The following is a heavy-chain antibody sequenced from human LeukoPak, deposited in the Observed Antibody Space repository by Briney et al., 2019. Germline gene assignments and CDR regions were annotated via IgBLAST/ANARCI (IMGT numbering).Heavy chain of an antibody. CDR3: ARVVARPYYYYYMDV. CDR1: GFTFSSYA. CDR2: ISYDGSNK. J-gene: IGHJ6*03. V-gene: IGHV3-30-3*01. D-gene: IGHD6-6*01. Sequence: GGSLRLSCAASGFTFSSYAMHWVRQAPGKGLEWVAVISYDGSNKYYADSVKGRFTISRDNAKNSLYLQMNSLRAEDTAVYYCARVVARPYYYYYMDVWGKGTTVTVSS.